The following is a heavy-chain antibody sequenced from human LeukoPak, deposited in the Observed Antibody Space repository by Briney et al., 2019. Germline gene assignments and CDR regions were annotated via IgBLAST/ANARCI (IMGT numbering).Heavy chain of an antibody. CDR2: ISGSGGST. CDR3: AKAGYYSVDY. Sequence: PGGSLRLSCASSGFTYSSYAMSWVRQARGKGLEWVSAISGSGGSTYYADSVKGRFTISRDNSKNTLYLQMNSLRAEDTAVYYCAKAGYYSVDYWGQGTLVTVSS. CDR1: GFTYSSYA. V-gene: IGHV3-23*01. D-gene: IGHD1-26*01. J-gene: IGHJ4*02.